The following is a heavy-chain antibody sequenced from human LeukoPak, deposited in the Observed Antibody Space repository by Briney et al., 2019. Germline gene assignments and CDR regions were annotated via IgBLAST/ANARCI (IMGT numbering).Heavy chain of an antibody. D-gene: IGHD3-22*01. CDR1: GFTFSSYG. CDR2: IRYDESNK. CDR3: AKFGTNYFDSSGYYQTNYYYYYMDV. J-gene: IGHJ6*03. Sequence: GGSLRLSCAASGFTFSSYGMHWVRQAPGKGLEWGAFIRYDESNKYYADSVKGRFTISRDNSKNTLYLQMNSLRAEDTAVYYCAKFGTNYFDSSGYYQTNYYYYYMDVWGKGTTVTVSS. V-gene: IGHV3-30*02.